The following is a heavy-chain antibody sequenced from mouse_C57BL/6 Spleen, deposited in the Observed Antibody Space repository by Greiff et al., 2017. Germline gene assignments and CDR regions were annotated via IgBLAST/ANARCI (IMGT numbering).Heavy chain of an antibody. Sequence: QVQLQQPGAELVRPGSSVKLSCKASGYTFTSYWMHWVKQRPIQGLEWIGNIDPSDSETHYNQKFKDKATLTVDKSSSTAYMQLSSLTSEDSAVYYCARSETANGGFAYWGQGTLVTVSA. V-gene: IGHV1-52*01. D-gene: IGHD4-1*01. CDR2: IDPSDSET. CDR1: GYTFTSYW. J-gene: IGHJ3*01. CDR3: ARSETANGGFAY.